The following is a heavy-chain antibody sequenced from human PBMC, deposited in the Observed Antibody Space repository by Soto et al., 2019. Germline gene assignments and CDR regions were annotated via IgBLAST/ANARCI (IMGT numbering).Heavy chain of an antibody. J-gene: IGHJ6*02. CDR2: IWYDGSNN. Sequence: QVPLVESGGGVVQPGRSLRLSCAASGFTFSSYGMHWVCQAPGKGLEWVAVIWYDGSNNYYADSVKGRFTIARDNSKNTLYLQMNSLRAEDTAVYYCARDRAATAYYYGMDVWGQGTTVTVSS. CDR1: GFTFSSYG. CDR3: ARDRAATAYYYGMDV. V-gene: IGHV3-33*01. D-gene: IGHD6-25*01.